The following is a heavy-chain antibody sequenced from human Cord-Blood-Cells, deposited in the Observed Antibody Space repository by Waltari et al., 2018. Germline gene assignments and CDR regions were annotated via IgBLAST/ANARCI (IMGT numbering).Heavy chain of an antibody. CDR3: ARGAAGESYWYFDL. Sequence: QVQLVQSGAEVKKPGASVKVSCKASGYTFTGYYMHWVRQAPGQGLEWMGWINPKSGGTNYAQKLQGWVTMTRDTSISTAYMELSRLRSDDTAVYYCARGAAGESYWYFDLWGRGTLVTVSS. CDR1: GYTFTGYY. CDR2: INPKSGGT. V-gene: IGHV1-2*04. D-gene: IGHD7-27*01. J-gene: IGHJ2*01.